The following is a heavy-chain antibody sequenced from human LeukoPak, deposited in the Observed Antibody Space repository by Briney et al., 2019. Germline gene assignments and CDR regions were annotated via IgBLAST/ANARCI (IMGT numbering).Heavy chain of an antibody. J-gene: IGHJ6*02. CDR3: ARDWSGMDV. CDR2: INPSGGST. Sequence: GASVKVSCKASGGTFSSYAISWVRQAPGQGLEWMGIINPSGGSTSYAQKFQGRVTMTRDTSTSTVYMELSSLRSEDTAVYYCARDWSGMDVWGQGTTVTVSS. V-gene: IGHV1-46*01. CDR1: GGTFSSYA.